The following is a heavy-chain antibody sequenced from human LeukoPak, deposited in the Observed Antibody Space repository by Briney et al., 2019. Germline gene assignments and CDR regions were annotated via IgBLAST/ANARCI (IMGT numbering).Heavy chain of an antibody. V-gene: IGHV3-74*01. Sequence: GGSLRLSCAASGFDFATYWMYWVRQVPGKGLVWVAQINSDGSSATYGDSAKGRFSTSRDNAKNTLFLYMSGLRAEDTAVYYCARGTSTAPGIDYWGQGTLVAVSS. CDR3: ARGTSTAPGIDY. D-gene: IGHD6-13*01. CDR1: GFDFATYW. J-gene: IGHJ4*02. CDR2: INSDGSSA.